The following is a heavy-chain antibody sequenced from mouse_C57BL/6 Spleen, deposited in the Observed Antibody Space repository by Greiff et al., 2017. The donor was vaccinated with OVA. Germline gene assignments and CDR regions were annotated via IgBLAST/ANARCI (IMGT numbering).Heavy chain of an antibody. CDR2: ISRGGGYT. CDR1: GFTFSSYG. D-gene: IGHD2-5*01. Sequence: EVQRVESGADLVKPGASLKLSCAASGFTFSSYGMSWVRQTPDQRLEWVATISRGGGYTYYQDSVKGRITISRDNAKNTLYLQLSSLKSEDTAMYDCTRSNWRFACWGKGTLVTVSA. V-gene: IGHV5-6*01. J-gene: IGHJ3*01. CDR3: TRSNWRFAC.